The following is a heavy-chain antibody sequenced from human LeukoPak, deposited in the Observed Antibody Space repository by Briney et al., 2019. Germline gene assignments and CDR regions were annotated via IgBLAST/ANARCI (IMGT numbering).Heavy chain of an antibody. CDR2: ISSDSSSFK. D-gene: IGHD1-20*01. CDR3: ARGTNWSPLDFDY. Sequence: GGSLRLSCAASGFTFSSYHFHWVRQAPGKGLEWVSSISSDSSSFKYYAHSVQGRSTISRDNARNSMYLQMNSLRAGDTAVYYCARGTNWSPLDFDYWGQGALVTVSS. CDR1: GFTFSSYH. V-gene: IGHV3-21*04. J-gene: IGHJ4*02.